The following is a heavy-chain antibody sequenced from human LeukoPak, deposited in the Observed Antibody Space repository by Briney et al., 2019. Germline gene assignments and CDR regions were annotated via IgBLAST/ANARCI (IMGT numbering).Heavy chain of an antibody. J-gene: IGHJ4*02. V-gene: IGHV3-23*01. CDR2: ITGSGDTT. Sequence: GGSLRLSCAASGFTFSSYAVTWVRQAPGKGLEWVSGITGSGDTTFYADSVKGRFTISRDNSKNTLYLQMHSLGAEDTAVYYCVKDYATIAAAANPLFDYWGQGALVTVSS. CDR3: VKDYATIAAAANPLFDY. D-gene: IGHD6-13*01. CDR1: GFTFSSYA.